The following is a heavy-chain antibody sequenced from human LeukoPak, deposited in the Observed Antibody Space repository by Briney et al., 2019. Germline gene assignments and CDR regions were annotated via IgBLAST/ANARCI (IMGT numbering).Heavy chain of an antibody. CDR3: AKDSYCTNGVCQFDY. J-gene: IGHJ4*02. Sequence: PGGSLRLSCAASGFTLSSYWMTWVRQAPGKGLEWVANIKQDGSEKYYVDSVKGRFTISRDNAKNSLYLQMNSLRAEDTAVYYCAKDSYCTNGVCQFDYWGQGTLVTVSS. CDR1: GFTLSSYW. CDR2: IKQDGSEK. V-gene: IGHV3-7*05. D-gene: IGHD2-8*01.